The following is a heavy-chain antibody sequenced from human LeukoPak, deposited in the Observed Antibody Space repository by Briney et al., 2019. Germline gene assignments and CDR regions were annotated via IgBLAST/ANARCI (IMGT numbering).Heavy chain of an antibody. D-gene: IGHD1-26*01. CDR2: ISSNGGST. CDR1: GFTFSSYA. CDR3: AREDSGSLGHAFDI. V-gene: IGHV3-64*01. J-gene: IGHJ3*02. Sequence: GGSLRLSCAASGFTFSSYAMHWVRQAPGKGLEYVSAISSNGGSTYYANSVKGRFTISRDNSKNTLYLQMNSLRAEDTAVYYCAREDSGSLGHAFDIWGQGTMVTVSS.